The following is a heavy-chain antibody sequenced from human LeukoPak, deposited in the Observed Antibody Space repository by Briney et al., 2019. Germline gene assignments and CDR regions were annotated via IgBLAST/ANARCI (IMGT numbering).Heavy chain of an antibody. Sequence: GGSLRLSCAASGFTFSSYAMSWVRQAPGKGLEWASAMSGSGGSTYYADSVKGRFTISRDNSKNTLYLQMNSLRAEDTAVYYCAKDLDCSSTSCYPDYWGQGTLVTVSS. CDR3: AKDLDCSSTSCYPDY. D-gene: IGHD2-2*01. CDR1: GFTFSSYA. V-gene: IGHV3-23*01. CDR2: MSGSGGST. J-gene: IGHJ4*02.